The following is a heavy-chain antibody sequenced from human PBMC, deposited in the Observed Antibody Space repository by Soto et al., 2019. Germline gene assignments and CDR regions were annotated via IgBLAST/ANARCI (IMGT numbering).Heavy chain of an antibody. J-gene: IGHJ4*02. Sequence: QVQLVQSGAEVKKPGASVKVSCKTSGYTFTSYAISWVRQAPGQGLEWMGWISAYNGNTHYAQKPQGRVTMTTDTSTTTAYMALRSLRSDYTAVYYCARDLAGAGPFDYWGQGTLVTVSS. CDR1: GYTFTSYA. CDR2: ISAYNGNT. CDR3: ARDLAGAGPFDY. D-gene: IGHD6-13*01. V-gene: IGHV1-18*01.